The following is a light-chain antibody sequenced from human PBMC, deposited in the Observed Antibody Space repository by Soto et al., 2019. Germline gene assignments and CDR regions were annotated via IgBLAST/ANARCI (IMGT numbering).Light chain of an antibody. CDR1: QGISSA. J-gene: IGKJ3*01. CDR3: EQFNSYPQFT. V-gene: IGKV1-13*02. CDR2: DAS. Sequence: AIQLTQSPSSLSASVGDRVTITCRASQGISSALAWYQQKPGKAPKLLIYDASSLESAVPSRFSGSGSGTDFTLTISSLKPADFAAYYCEQFNSYPQFTFGPGTKVDIK.